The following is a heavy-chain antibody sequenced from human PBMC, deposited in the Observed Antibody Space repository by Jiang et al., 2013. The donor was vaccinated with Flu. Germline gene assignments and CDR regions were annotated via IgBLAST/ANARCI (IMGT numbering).Heavy chain of an antibody. CDR3: ARVRARPELLRQSYGMDV. J-gene: IGHJ6*02. V-gene: IGHV4-34*01. D-gene: IGHD3-10*01. Sequence: LLKPSETLSLTCAVYGGSFSGYYWSWIRQPPGKGLEWIGEINHSGSTNYNPSLKSRVTISVDTSKNQFSLKLSSVTAADTAVYYCARVRARPELLRQSYGMDVWGQGDHGHRLL. CDR1: GGSFSGYY. CDR2: INHSGST.